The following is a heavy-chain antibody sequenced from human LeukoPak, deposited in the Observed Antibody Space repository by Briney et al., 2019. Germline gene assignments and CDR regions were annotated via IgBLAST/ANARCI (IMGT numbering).Heavy chain of an antibody. V-gene: IGHV1-2*02. Sequence: ASVKVSCKASGGTFSSYAISWVRQAPGQGLEWMGWINPNSGGTNYAQKFQGRVTMTRDTSISTAYMELSRLRSDDTAVYYCARAYYDRSNDAFDIWGQGTMVTVSS. D-gene: IGHD3-22*01. CDR3: ARAYYDRSNDAFDI. CDR2: INPNSGGT. CDR1: GGTFSSYA. J-gene: IGHJ3*02.